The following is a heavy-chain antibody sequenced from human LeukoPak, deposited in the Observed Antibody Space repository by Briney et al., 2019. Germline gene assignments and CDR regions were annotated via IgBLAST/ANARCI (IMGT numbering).Heavy chain of an antibody. Sequence: GSLRLSCAASGFTFSSYWMSWVRQPPGKGLEWIGEIYHSGSTNYNPSLKSRVTISVDTSKNQFSLKLSSVTAADTAVYYCARRNYVWGSYRTYNFDYWGQGTLVTVSS. V-gene: IGHV4-4*02. D-gene: IGHD3-16*02. J-gene: IGHJ4*02. CDR2: IYHSGST. CDR3: ARRNYVWGSYRTYNFDY. CDR1: GFTFSSYW.